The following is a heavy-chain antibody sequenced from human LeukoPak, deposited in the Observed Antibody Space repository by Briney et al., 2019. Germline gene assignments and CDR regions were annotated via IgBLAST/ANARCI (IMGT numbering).Heavy chain of an antibody. CDR2: ISGSGGST. CDR1: GFTFSSYA. CDR3: ANPRESSGWQEFDY. J-gene: IGHJ4*02. D-gene: IGHD6-19*01. V-gene: IGHV3-23*01. Sequence: GGSLRLSCAASGFTFSSYAMSWVRQAPGKGLEWVSSISGSGGSTYYADSVKGRFTISRDNPKNTLYLQMNSLRAEDTAVYYCANPRESSGWQEFDYWGQGTLVTVSS.